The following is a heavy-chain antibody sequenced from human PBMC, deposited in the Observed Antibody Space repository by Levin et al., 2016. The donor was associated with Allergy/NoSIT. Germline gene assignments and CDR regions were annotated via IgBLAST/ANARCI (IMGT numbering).Heavy chain of an antibody. D-gene: IGHD5-12*01. V-gene: IGHV3-7*04. CDR1: GLRISDFW. Sequence: GESLKISCVGSGLRISDFWMCWVRQAPGKGPEWVANLNREGSEKYYVDSVEGRFSISRDNSKNTLDLQMNSLRAEDTALYYCARSRGYSAYEFDHWGQGTLVTVSS. CDR3: ARSRGYSAYEFDH. CDR2: LNREGSEK. J-gene: IGHJ4*02.